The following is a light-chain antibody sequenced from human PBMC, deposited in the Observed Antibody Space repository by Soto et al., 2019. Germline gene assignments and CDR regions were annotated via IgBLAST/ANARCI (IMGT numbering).Light chain of an antibody. CDR2: RNI. Sequence: QSVLTQPPSVSGAPGQRVTISCTGSSSNIGAGYDVHWYRQLPGTAPKLLIFRNINRPSGVPDRFSGSKSGTSASLAITGLQADDEADYYCQSYDRSLSSPIFGGGTKLTVL. CDR3: QSYDRSLSSPI. J-gene: IGLJ2*01. CDR1: SSNIGAGYD. V-gene: IGLV1-40*01.